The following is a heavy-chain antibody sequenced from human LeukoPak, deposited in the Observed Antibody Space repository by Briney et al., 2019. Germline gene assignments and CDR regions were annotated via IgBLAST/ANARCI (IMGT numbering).Heavy chain of an antibody. Sequence: PSETLSLTCTVSGYSISSGYYWGWIRQPPGKGLEWIGSIYHSGSTYYNPSLKSRVTISVDTSKNQVSLKLSSVTAADTAVYYCAGPGRPNYYYYYMDVWGKGTTVTVSS. J-gene: IGHJ6*03. CDR2: IYHSGST. V-gene: IGHV4-38-2*02. CDR1: GYSISSGYY. D-gene: IGHD3-10*01. CDR3: AGPGRPNYYYYYMDV.